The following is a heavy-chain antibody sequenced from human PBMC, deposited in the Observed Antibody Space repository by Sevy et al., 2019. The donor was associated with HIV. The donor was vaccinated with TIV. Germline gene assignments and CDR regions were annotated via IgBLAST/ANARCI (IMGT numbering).Heavy chain of an antibody. CDR1: GFTFGDYA. D-gene: IGHD1-1*01. V-gene: IGHV3-49*04. CDR3: TRWKGDQSICDY. J-gene: IGHJ4*02. Sequence: GGSLRLSCTGSGFTFGDYAMSWVRQAPGKGLEWVAFLKHKAYGGTLDYAASVKGRVSISRDDSKSIAHLQMNDLKTEDTAIYYCTRWKGDQSICDYWGQGALVTVSS. CDR2: LKHKAYGGTL.